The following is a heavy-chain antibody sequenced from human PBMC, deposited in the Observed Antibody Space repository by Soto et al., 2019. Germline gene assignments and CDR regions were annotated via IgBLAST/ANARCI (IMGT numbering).Heavy chain of an antibody. V-gene: IGHV3-11*01. Sequence: QVQLVESGGGLVKTSGSLRIACAASGFTFSDYYMSWVRQAPGKGLEWVSYISSSGNTIYYADSVKGRFTISRDNAKNSVYLQMNSLRAEDTALYVGAKMSSENYYDPVFSWGQGTLVTVAS. CDR2: ISSSGNTI. CDR1: GFTFSDYY. D-gene: IGHD3-22*01. CDR3: AKMSSENYYDPVFS. J-gene: IGHJ4*02.